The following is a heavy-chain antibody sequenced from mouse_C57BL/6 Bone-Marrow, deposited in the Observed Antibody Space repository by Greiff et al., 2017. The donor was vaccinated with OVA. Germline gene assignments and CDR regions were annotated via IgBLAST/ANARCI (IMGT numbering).Heavy chain of an antibody. Sequence: VQLQQPGAELVKPGASVKLSCKASGYTFTSYWMHWVKQRPGRGLEWIGRIDPNSGGTKYNEKFKSKATLTVDKPSSTAYMQLSSLTSEESEVYYCARWETAQATWDAMDYWGQGTSVTVSS. CDR1: GYTFTSYW. J-gene: IGHJ4*01. CDR2: IDPNSGGT. CDR3: ARWETAQATWDAMDY. V-gene: IGHV1-72*01. D-gene: IGHD3-2*02.